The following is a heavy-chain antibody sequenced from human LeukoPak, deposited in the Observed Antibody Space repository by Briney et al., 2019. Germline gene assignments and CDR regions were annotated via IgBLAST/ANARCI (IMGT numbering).Heavy chain of an antibody. CDR2: LIGSSGST. V-gene: IGHV3-23*01. D-gene: IGHD5-12*01. J-gene: IGHJ4*02. Sequence: GGSLRLSCAASGFTSTNYAMNWVRQAPGKGLEWVSVLIGSSGSTDYADSVKGRFTISRDTSKNTLFLQMNSLRAEDTAIYYCAKGAYDYIEIGYFDSWGQGSLVTVSS. CDR3: AKGAYDYIEIGYFDS. CDR1: GFTSTNYA.